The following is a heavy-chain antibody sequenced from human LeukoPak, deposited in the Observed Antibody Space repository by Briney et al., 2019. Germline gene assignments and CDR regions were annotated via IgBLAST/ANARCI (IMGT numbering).Heavy chain of an antibody. CDR1: GYTLTELS. CDR3: ATGPGVVVTRIDY. Sequence: ASVKVSCKVSGYTLTELSMHWVRQAPGKGLEWMGGFDPEDGETIYAQKFQGRVTMTEDTSTDTAYMELSSLRSEDTAVYHCATGPGVVVTRIDYWGQGTLVTVSS. CDR2: FDPEDGET. V-gene: IGHV1-24*01. J-gene: IGHJ4*02. D-gene: IGHD2-21*02.